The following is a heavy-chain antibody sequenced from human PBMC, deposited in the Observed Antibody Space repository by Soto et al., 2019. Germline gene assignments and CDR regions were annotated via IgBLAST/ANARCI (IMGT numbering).Heavy chain of an antibody. CDR1: GFTFTSYS. J-gene: IGHJ4*02. CDR3: AKDLRAGSGYDFDY. V-gene: IGHV3-23*01. CDR2: VNPGGYST. Sequence: EVQLLQSGGGLVQPGGSLRLSCAASGFTFTSYSMTWVRQTPGKGLEWVAAVNPGGYSTYYADSVKGRFTISRDNSNKTLYLQMNSLRAEDTAEYYCAKDLRAGSGYDFDYRDQGTLVTASS. D-gene: IGHD5-12*01.